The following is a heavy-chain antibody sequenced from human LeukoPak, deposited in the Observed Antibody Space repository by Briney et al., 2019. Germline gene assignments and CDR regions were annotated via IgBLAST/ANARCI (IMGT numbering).Heavy chain of an antibody. Sequence: PGGSLRLSCAASGFTFSNYAMSWVRQAPGKGPEWVSAVSGSGDTTYYADSVQDRFTISRDSSKNTLYLQMNSLRAEDTALYYCAKGRHASSGMFDYWGQGTLVTVSS. V-gene: IGHV3-23*01. J-gene: IGHJ4*02. D-gene: IGHD1-26*01. CDR3: AKGRHASSGMFDY. CDR1: GFTFSNYA. CDR2: VSGSGDTT.